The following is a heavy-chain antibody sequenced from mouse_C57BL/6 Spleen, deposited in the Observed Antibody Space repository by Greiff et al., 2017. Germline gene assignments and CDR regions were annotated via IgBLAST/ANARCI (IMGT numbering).Heavy chain of an antibody. V-gene: IGHV2-3*01. D-gene: IGHD2-3*01. CDR1: GFSFTSYG. Sequence: VHLVESGPGLVAPSQSLSITCTVSGFSFTSYGVSWVRQPPGKGLEWMGVIWGDGNTNYHSALISRLSISQDNSKSPVFLKLNRLQTDDTATYYCAKRGGYYMDYWGQGTSATGSS. J-gene: IGHJ4*01. CDR3: AKRGGYYMDY. CDR2: IWGDGNT.